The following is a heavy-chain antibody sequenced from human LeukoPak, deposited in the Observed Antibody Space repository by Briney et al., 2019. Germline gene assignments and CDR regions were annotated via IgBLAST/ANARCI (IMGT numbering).Heavy chain of an antibody. Sequence: ASVKVSCKASGYSFTSYDINWVRQATGQGLEWMGWMNPNSGNTGYAQKFQGRVTITADKSTSTAYMELSSLRSEDTAVYYCARGRGDSSGYYYWFDPWGQGTLVTVSS. CDR3: ARGRGDSSGYYYWFDP. D-gene: IGHD3-22*01. J-gene: IGHJ5*02. CDR1: GYSFTSYD. V-gene: IGHV1-8*01. CDR2: MNPNSGNT.